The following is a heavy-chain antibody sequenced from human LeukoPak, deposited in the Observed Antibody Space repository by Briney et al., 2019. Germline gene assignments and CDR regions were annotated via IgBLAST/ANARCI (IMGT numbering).Heavy chain of an antibody. D-gene: IGHD3-3*01. CDR3: ARVSSLEWLFPDL. CDR2: ISSSSSYI. Sequence: PGGSLRLSCAASGFTFSSYSMNWVRQAPGKGLEWVSSISSSSSYIYYADSVKGRFTISRDNAKNSLYLQMNSLRAEDTAVYYCARVSSLEWLFPDLWGQGTLVTVSS. CDR1: GFTFSSYS. J-gene: IGHJ4*02. V-gene: IGHV3-21*01.